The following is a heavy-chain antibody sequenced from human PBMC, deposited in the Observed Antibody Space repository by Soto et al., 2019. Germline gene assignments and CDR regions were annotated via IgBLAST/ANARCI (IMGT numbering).Heavy chain of an antibody. Sequence: GGSLRLSCSASGFTFSSYAMHWVRQAPGKGLEYVSAISSNGGSTYYADSVKGRFTISRDNSKNTLYLQMSSLRAEDTAVYYCVKDSAYCGGDCYSPMTNWFDPWGQGTLVTVSS. V-gene: IGHV3-64D*06. CDR2: ISSNGGST. CDR1: GFTFSSYA. J-gene: IGHJ5*02. CDR3: VKDSAYCGGDCYSPMTNWFDP. D-gene: IGHD2-21*02.